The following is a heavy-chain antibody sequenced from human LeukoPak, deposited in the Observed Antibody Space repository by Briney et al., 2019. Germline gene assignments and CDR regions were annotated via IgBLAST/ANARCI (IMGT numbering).Heavy chain of an antibody. D-gene: IGHD3-16*01. V-gene: IGHV3-30*02. J-gene: IGHJ4*02. CDR2: IRYDGSKK. Sequence: GGSLRLSCAASGFTFSSYGMNWVRQAPGKGLEWVAFIRYDGSKKYSADSVKGRFTISRDNTKNSLFLQMNSLRVDDMAVYYCARGRGWVDYWGQGTLVTVSS. CDR1: GFTFSSYG. CDR3: ARGRGWVDY.